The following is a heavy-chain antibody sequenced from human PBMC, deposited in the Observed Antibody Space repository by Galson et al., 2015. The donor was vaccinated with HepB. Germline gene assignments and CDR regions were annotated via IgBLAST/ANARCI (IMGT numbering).Heavy chain of an antibody. CDR2: ISSSSSTL. D-gene: IGHD3-3*01. CDR3: ARDQGSPENFWSGYYAY. Sequence: SLRLSCAASGFNFSSYSMNWVRQAPGKGLEWVSYISSSSSTLYYADSVKGRFTISRDNAKNSLYLQMNSLRAEDTAVYYCARDQGSPENFWSGYYAYWVQRTLFTVSS. J-gene: IGHJ4*02. CDR1: GFNFSSYS. V-gene: IGHV3-48*01.